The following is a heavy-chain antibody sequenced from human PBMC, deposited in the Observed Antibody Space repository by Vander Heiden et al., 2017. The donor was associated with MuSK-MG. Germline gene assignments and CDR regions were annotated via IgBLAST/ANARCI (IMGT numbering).Heavy chain of an antibody. CDR1: GGSISSYF. D-gene: IGHD3-10*01. Sequence: QVQLQESGPGLVKPSETLSLTCTVSGGSISSYFWTWIRQPPGKELEWIGYIYYSGSTNYDPSLKSRVTISIDTSKNQFSLKLSSVTAADTAVYYCARRVILARGVYYFDYWGQGTLVTVSS. CDR2: IYYSGST. J-gene: IGHJ4*02. CDR3: ARRVILARGVYYFDY. V-gene: IGHV4-59*08.